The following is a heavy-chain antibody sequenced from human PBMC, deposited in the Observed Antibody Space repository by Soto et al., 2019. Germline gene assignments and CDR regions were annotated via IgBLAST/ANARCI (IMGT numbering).Heavy chain of an antibody. D-gene: IGHD3-22*01. Sequence: SETLSLTCTVSGFSVSSGSYYWSWIRQPPGKGLEWIGYIYYSGSTNYNPSLKSRVTISVDTSKNQFSLKLSSVTAADTAVYYCGKKKYKYYYDIGGFDYWGQGTLVTVSS. CDR1: GFSVSSGSYY. J-gene: IGHJ4*02. V-gene: IGHV4-61*01. CDR2: IYYSGST. CDR3: GKKKYKYYYDIGGFDY.